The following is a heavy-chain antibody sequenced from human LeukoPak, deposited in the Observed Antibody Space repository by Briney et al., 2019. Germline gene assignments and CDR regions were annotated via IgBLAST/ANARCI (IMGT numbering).Heavy chain of an antibody. CDR2: ISSSSSYI. CDR1: GFTFSSYS. D-gene: IGHD2-2*02. V-gene: IGHV3-21*01. Sequence: GGSLRLSCAASGFTFSSYSMNWVRQAPGKGLEWVSSISSSSSYIYYADSVKGRFTISRDNAKNSLYLQMNSLRAEDTAVYYCARDGIVVVPAAIPRPDLYYMDVWGKGTTVTVSS. CDR3: ARDGIVVVPAAIPRPDLYYMDV. J-gene: IGHJ6*03.